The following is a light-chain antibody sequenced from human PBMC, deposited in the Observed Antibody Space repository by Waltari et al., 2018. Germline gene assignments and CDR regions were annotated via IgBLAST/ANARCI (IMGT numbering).Light chain of an antibody. CDR3: CSYAGSYTLWV. V-gene: IGLV2-11*01. Sequence: QSALTQPRSVSGSPGQSITISCTGTSSDVGGYNYVSWYQQHPGKAPKLIIYDVSTPPSGVPDRFSGSKSGNTASLTISGLQSEDEADYYCCSYAGSYTLWVFGGGTKLTVL. J-gene: IGLJ3*02. CDR1: SSDVGGYNY. CDR2: DVS.